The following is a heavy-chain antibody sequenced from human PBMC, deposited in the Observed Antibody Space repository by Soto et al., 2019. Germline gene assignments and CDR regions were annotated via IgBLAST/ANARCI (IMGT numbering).Heavy chain of an antibody. CDR1: GGSISSGGYY. CDR3: ARVLGYCTGGNCYSDY. V-gene: IGHV4-31*03. J-gene: IGHJ4*02. D-gene: IGHD2-8*02. Sequence: SLTCTVSGGSISSGGYYWSWIRQHPGKGLEWIGFIYYSGYTYYNPSLKSRVSISVDTSKNQFSLKLSSVTAADTAVYYCARVLGYCTGGNCYSDYWGQGTLVTVSS. CDR2: IYYSGYT.